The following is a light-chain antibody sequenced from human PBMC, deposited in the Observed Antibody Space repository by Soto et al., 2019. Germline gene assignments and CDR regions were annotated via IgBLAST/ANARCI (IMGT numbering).Light chain of an antibody. V-gene: IGKV3-15*01. CDR3: QQYNTHWT. CDR1: QSLSSN. J-gene: IGKJ1*01. Sequence: VMTRSPATLSVSPVERATLSCRASQSLSSNLAWYQQTPGQAPRLLIYGASTRATGIPARFSGSGSGTEFTLTISSLLPDDFATYYCQQYNTHWTFGQGTKVDIK. CDR2: GAS.